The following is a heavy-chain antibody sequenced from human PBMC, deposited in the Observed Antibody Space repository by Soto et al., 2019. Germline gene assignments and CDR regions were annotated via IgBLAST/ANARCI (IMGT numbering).Heavy chain of an antibody. CDR2: LIPIFGTA. J-gene: IGHJ3*02. V-gene: IGHV1-69*06. CDR1: GGTFSSYA. Sequence: QVQLVQSGAEVQKPGSSVKVSCKASGGTFSSYALSWLRQAPGQGLEWMGGLIPIFGTANYAQKFQGRVTITADKSTSTAYMELSSLRSEDTAVYYCASPSYDSSGYSTDAFDIWGQGTMVTVSS. D-gene: IGHD3-22*01. CDR3: ASPSYDSSGYSTDAFDI.